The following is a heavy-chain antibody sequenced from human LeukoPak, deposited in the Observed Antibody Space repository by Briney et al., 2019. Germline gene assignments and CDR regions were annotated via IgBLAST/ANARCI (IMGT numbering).Heavy chain of an antibody. J-gene: IGHJ2*01. CDR2: IYHSGST. D-gene: IGHD4-17*01. Sequence: SETLSLTCTVSGYSISSGYYWGWIRQPPGKGLEWIGSIYHSGSTYYNPSLKSRVTISVDTSKNQFSLKLRSVTAADTAVYYCARGRDDYGDYYRYFDLWGRGTLVTVSS. V-gene: IGHV4-38-2*02. CDR3: ARGRDDYGDYYRYFDL. CDR1: GYSISSGYY.